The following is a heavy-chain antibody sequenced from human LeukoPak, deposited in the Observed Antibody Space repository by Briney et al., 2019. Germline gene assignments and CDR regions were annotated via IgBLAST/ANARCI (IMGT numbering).Heavy chain of an antibody. V-gene: IGHV3-21*01. CDR3: ARDRVIVGATTIGAFDI. J-gene: IGHJ3*02. CDR2: ISSSSSYI. D-gene: IGHD1-26*01. CDR1: GLTFSTYN. Sequence: GGSLRLSCAVSGLTFSTYNMKWVRQDPGRGLEWVSSISSSSSYIYYADSVKGRFTISRDNAKNSLYLQMNSLRAEDTAVYYCARDRVIVGATTIGAFDIWGQGTMVTVSS.